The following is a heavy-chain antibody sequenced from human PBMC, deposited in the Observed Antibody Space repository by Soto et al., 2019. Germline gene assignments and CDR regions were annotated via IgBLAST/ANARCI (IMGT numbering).Heavy chain of an antibody. D-gene: IGHD6-13*01. J-gene: IGHJ5*02. Sequence: SETLSLTCTVSGGSISSGGYYWSWIRQHPGKGLEWIGYIYYSGSTYYNPSLKSRVTISVDTSKNQFSLKLSSVTAADTAVYYCARYSSTEKEYNWFDPWGQGTLVTVSS. CDR3: ARYSSTEKEYNWFDP. V-gene: IGHV4-31*03. CDR1: GGSISSGGYY. CDR2: IYYSGST.